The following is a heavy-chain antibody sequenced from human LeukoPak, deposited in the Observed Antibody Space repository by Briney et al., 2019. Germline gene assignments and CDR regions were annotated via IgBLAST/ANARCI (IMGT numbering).Heavy chain of an antibody. CDR1: GYTFTSYD. CDR3: ARGPDYDSSGPHGYYFDY. J-gene: IGHJ4*02. V-gene: IGHV1-8*01. CDR2: MNPNSGNT. D-gene: IGHD3-22*01. Sequence: GASVKVSCKASGYTFTSYDINWVRQATGQGLEWMGWMNPNSGNTGYAQKFQGRVTITRNTSISTAYMELSSLRSEDTAVYYCARGPDYDSSGPHGYYFDYWGQGTLVTVSS.